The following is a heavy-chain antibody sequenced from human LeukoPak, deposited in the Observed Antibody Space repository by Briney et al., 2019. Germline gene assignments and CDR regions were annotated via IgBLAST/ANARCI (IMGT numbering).Heavy chain of an antibody. J-gene: IGHJ4*02. D-gene: IGHD6-13*01. V-gene: IGHV3-33*08. CDR1: GFTFSSYG. CDR2: IWYDGSNK. Sequence: PGGSLRLSCAASGFTFSSYGMHWVRQAPGKGLEWVAVIWYDGSNKYYADSVKGRFTISRDNSKNTLYLQMNSLRAEDTAVYYCARTQQLVAPFDYWGQGTLVTVSS. CDR3: ARTQQLVAPFDY.